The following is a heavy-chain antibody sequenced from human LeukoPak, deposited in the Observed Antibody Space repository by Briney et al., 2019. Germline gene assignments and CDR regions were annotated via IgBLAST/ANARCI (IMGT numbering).Heavy chain of an antibody. CDR2: ISSSSSYI. J-gene: IGHJ4*02. Sequence: GGSLRLSCAASGFTFGSYSMNWVRQAPGKGLEWVSSISSSSSYIYYADSVKGRFTISRDNAKNSLYLQMNSLRAEDTAVYYCARARTKLTADYFDYWGQGTLVTVSS. V-gene: IGHV3-21*01. D-gene: IGHD1-1*01. CDR1: GFTFGSYS. CDR3: ARARTKLTADYFDY.